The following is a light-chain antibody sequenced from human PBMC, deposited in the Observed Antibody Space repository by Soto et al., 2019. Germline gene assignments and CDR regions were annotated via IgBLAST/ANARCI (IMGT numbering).Light chain of an antibody. CDR3: SSQGV. CDR2: EVS. J-gene: IGLJ1*01. Sequence: QSELTRVVSASGSRGQSVPITYTGTSSDVGGYNYVSWYQQHPGKAPKLMIYEVSKRPSGVPDRFSGSKSDNTASLTVSGLQAEDEADYYCSSQGVFGTGTKVTVL. CDR1: SSDVGGYNY. V-gene: IGLV2-8*01.